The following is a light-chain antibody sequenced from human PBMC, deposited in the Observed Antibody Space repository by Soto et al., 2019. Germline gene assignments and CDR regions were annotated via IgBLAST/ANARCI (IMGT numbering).Light chain of an antibody. Sequence: QSVLTQPTSVSGAPGQRVTISCTGSSSNIGAGYDVHWYQQLPGTAPKLLIYGNSNRPSGVPDRFSGSKSGTSASLAITGLQAEDEADYYFQSYDSSLSGGVFGGGTKLTVL. CDR1: SSNIGAGYD. CDR2: GNS. CDR3: QSYDSSLSGGV. V-gene: IGLV1-40*01. J-gene: IGLJ3*02.